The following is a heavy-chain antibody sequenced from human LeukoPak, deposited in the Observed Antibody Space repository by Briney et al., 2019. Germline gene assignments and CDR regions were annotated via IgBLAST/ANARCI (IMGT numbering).Heavy chain of an antibody. CDR3: ARAHRTPAPVRYCSSTSCYTFYFDY. CDR2: IKQDGSEK. J-gene: IGHJ4*02. CDR1: GFTFSSYW. V-gene: IGHV3-7*01. Sequence: GSLRLSCAASGFTFSSYWMSWVREAQGKGREGVANIKQDGSEKYYVDSVKGRFTISRDNAKNSLYLQMNSLRAEDTAVYYCARAHRTPAPVRYCSSTSCYTFYFDYWGQGTLVTVSS. D-gene: IGHD2-2*02.